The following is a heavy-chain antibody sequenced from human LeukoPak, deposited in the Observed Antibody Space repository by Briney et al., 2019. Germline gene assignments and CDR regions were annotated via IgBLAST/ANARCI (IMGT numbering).Heavy chain of an antibody. CDR2: ISGSGGST. V-gene: IGHV3-23*01. J-gene: IGHJ4*02. CDR1: GFTFSSYA. D-gene: IGHD3-16*02. Sequence: GGSLRLSCAASGFTFSSYAMSWVRQAPGKGLEWVSVISGSGGSTYYVDSVKGRFTISRDNSKNTLYLQMNSLSAEDTAVYYCAKRYIGNYYFDYWGQGTLVTVSS. CDR3: AKRYIGNYYFDY.